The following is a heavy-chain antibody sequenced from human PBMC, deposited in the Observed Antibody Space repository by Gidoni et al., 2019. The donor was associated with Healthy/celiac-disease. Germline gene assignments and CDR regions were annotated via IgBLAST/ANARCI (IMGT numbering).Heavy chain of an antibody. J-gene: IGHJ5*02. V-gene: IGHV4-30-4*01. CDR1: GGSISRGDYY. Sequence: QVQLQESGPGLVKPSQTLSLTCTVSGGSISRGDYYWSWIRQPPGKGLEWIGYIDYSGSTYYNPSLKSRVTISVDTSKNQFSLKLSSVTAADTAVYYCASSYYDILTGYPRGWFDPWGQGTLVTVSS. D-gene: IGHD3-9*01. CDR3: ASSYYDILTGYPRGWFDP. CDR2: IDYSGST.